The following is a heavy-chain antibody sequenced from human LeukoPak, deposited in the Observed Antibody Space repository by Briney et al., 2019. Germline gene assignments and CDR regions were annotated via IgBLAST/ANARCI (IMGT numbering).Heavy chain of an antibody. D-gene: IGHD5-18*01. CDR3: ARGFQRGYSYYTS. CDR2: IYSGGST. J-gene: IGHJ5*02. Sequence: GGSLRLSCAASGFTVSSNYMSWVRQAPGKGLEWVSVIYSGGSTYYADSVKGRFTTSRDNSKNTLYLQMNILRAEDTAVYYCARGFQRGYSYYTSWGQGTLVTVSS. CDR1: GFTVSSNY. V-gene: IGHV3-53*01.